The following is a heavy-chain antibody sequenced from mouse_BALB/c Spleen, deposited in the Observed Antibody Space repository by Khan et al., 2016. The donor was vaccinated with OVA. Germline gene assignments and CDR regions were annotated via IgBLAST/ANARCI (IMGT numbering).Heavy chain of an antibody. D-gene: IGHD2-1*01. CDR1: GFTFSSFG. V-gene: IGHV5-17*02. CDR2: ISSDSITL. J-gene: IGHJ3*01. Sequence: EVQRVESGGGLVQPGGSRKLSCAASGFTFSSFGMHWVRQAPEKGLEWVAYISSDSITLYYADTVKGRVTISRDNPRNTLFLQMTSLRSEDTAIYYCARGNWALFAYWGQGTLVTVSA. CDR3: ARGNWALFAY.